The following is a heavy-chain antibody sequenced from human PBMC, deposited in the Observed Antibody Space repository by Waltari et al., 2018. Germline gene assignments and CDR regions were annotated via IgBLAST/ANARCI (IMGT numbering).Heavy chain of an antibody. CDR3: ARDNYYDSSGYYPWYFDL. Sequence: QVQLQESGPGLVKPSETLSLTCTVSGGSISSYYWSWIRQPAGKGLEWIGRIYTSGSTNDNPSLKSRVTRSVDTSKNQFSLKLSAVTAADTAVYYCARDNYYDSSGYYPWYFDLWGRGTLVTVSS. CDR2: IYTSGST. J-gene: IGHJ2*01. D-gene: IGHD3-22*01. V-gene: IGHV4-4*07. CDR1: GGSISSYY.